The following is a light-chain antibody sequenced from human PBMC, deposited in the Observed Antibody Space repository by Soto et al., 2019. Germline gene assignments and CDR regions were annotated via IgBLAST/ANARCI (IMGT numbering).Light chain of an antibody. CDR1: SSNIGAGYE. CDR2: GNS. Sequence: QSVLTQPPSVSGAPGQRVTISGTGSSSNIGAGYEVHWYQQLPGTAPKLLIYGNSNRPSGVPDRFSGSKSGTSASLAITGLQAADEADYYCQSYDSSLSGSVFGGGTKLTVL. V-gene: IGLV1-40*01. CDR3: QSYDSSLSGSV. J-gene: IGLJ3*02.